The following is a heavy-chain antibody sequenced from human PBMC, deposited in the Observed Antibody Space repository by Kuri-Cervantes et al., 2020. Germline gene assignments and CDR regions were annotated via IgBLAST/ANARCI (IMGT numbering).Heavy chain of an antibody. J-gene: IGHJ3*02. V-gene: IGHV4-34*01. CDR3: ARDNVPWAMDSLWI. D-gene: IGHD2-2*01. Sequence: SETLSLTCTVSGGSISSYYWSWIRQPPGKGLEWIGEINHSGSTNYNPSLKSRVTISVDTSKNQFSLKLSSVTAADTAVYYCARDNVPWAMDSLWIWGQGTMVTVSS. CDR2: INHSGST. CDR1: GGSISSYY.